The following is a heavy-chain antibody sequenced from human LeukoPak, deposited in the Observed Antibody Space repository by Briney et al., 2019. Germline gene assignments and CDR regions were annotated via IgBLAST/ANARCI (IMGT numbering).Heavy chain of an antibody. J-gene: IGHJ3*02. CDR3: ARDLADYGDYGAFDI. Sequence: KTGGSLRLSCAASGFTFSSYSMNWVSQAPGKGLEWVSSISSSSSYIYYADSVKGRFTISRDNAKNSLYLQMNGLRAEDTAVYYCARDLADYGDYGAFDIWGQGTMVTVSS. V-gene: IGHV3-21*01. CDR2: ISSSSSYI. CDR1: GFTFSSYS. D-gene: IGHD4-17*01.